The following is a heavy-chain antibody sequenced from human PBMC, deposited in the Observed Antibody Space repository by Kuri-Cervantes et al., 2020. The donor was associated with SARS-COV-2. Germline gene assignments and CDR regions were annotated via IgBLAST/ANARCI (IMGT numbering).Heavy chain of an antibody. D-gene: IGHD2-21*02. CDR2: ISCAGSNK. V-gene: IGHV3-30*04. Sequence: GGSLRLSCAASGFTFSSYDLHWVRQAPGKGLEWVAVISCAGSNKYYADSVKGRFTISRDNSKNTLYLQMNSLRAEDTAVYYCAREEEGCDTFDYWGQGTLVTVSS. J-gene: IGHJ4*02. CDR3: AREEEGCDTFDY. CDR1: GFTFSSYD.